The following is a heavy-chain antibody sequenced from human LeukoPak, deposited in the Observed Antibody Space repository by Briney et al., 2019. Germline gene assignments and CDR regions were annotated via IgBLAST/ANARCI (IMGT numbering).Heavy chain of an antibody. CDR3: AKDGDDCIDY. J-gene: IGHJ4*02. V-gene: IGHV3-30*02. CDR2: IRYDGGET. D-gene: IGHD2-21*01. CDR1: GFTFNRRG. Sequence: GGSLRLSCAASGFTFNRRGMHWVRQAPGKGLEWVAFIRYDGGETFYADFVKRRFTISRDNSKNTLSLQLNTLRPEYTALYYCAKDGDDCIDYWGPGTLVTASS.